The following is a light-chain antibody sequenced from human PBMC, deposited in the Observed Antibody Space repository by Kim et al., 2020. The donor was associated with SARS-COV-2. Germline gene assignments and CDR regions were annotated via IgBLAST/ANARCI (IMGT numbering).Light chain of an antibody. J-gene: IGKJ5*01. CDR2: GAS. CDR3: QQYGRSPSIT. CDR1: QSVRT. V-gene: IGKV3-20*01. Sequence: LSPGERATLSCRASQSVRTIGWDQQKPGQPPRLLIYGASNRATGIPDRFSGSGSGTDFTLTISRLEPADFAVYYCQQYGRSPSITFGQGTRLEIK.